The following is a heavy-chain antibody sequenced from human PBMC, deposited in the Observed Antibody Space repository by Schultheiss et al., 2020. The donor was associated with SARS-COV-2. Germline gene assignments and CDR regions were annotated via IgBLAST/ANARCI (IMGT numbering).Heavy chain of an antibody. Sequence: SVKVSCKASGGTFSSYAISWVRQAPGQGLEWMGGIIPIFGTANYAQKFQGRVTITADESTSTAYMELNSLRSEDTAVYYCARGQLGFSLEVDYWGQGALVTVSS. V-gene: IGHV1-69*13. CDR3: ARGQLGFSLEVDY. J-gene: IGHJ4*02. CDR2: IIPIFGTA. D-gene: IGHD3-3*02. CDR1: GGTFSSYA.